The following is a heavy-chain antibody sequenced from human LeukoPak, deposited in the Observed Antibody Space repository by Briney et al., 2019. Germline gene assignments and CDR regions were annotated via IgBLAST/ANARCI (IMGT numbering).Heavy chain of an antibody. CDR2: IYSGGST. D-gene: IGHD2-21*02. CDR1: GFTVSSNY. CDR3: ARDVVVTGISRRDYYYYGMDV. J-gene: IGHJ6*02. V-gene: IGHV3-53*01. Sequence: PGGSLRLSCAASGFTVSSNYMSWVRQAPGKGLEWVSVIYSGGSTYYADSVKGRFTISRDNSKNTLYLQMNSLRAEDTAVYYCARDVVVTGISRRDYYYYGMDVWGQGTTVTVSS.